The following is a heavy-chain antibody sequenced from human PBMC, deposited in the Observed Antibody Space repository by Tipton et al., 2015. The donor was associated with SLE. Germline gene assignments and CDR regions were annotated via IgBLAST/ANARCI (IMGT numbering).Heavy chain of an antibody. CDR2: IYYSGST. J-gene: IGHJ4*02. CDR1: GGSISSYY. D-gene: IGHD6-19*01. V-gene: IGHV4-59*01. Sequence: TLSLTCTVSGGSISSYYWSWIRQPPGKGLEWIGYIYYSGSTNYNPSLKSRVTISVDTSKNQFSLKLSSVTAADTAVCYCARVGSAVAGPAKSPGGFDYWGQGTLVTVSS. CDR3: ARVGSAVAGPAKSPGGFDY.